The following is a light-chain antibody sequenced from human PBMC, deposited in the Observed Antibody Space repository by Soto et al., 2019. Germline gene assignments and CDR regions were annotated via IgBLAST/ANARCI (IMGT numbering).Light chain of an antibody. J-gene: IGKJ4*01. CDR1: ESGFSNSKNRNH. CDR2: WAT. Sequence: DTGMTQSPGALAVSLGEEATITCTSSESGFSNSKNRNHLSWYQQKPGQPPKXXIYWATTRESGVPDRFSGSLSGTDFTLTVSGLQPEDVAMYDCHQYFRSPLTFGGGTKVDIK. V-gene: IGKV4-1*01. CDR3: HQYFRSPLT.